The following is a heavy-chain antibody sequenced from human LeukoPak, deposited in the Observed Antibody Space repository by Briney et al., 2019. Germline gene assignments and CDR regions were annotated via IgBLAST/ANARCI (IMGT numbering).Heavy chain of an antibody. D-gene: IGHD3-10*01. CDR3: ARDAYLYGSGSYYFY. CDR2: INPSGGST. V-gene: IGHV1-46*01. Sequence: ASVKVSCKASGYTFTSYYMHWVRQAPGQGLEWVGIINPSGGSTSYAQKFQGRVTMTRDTSTSTVYMELSSLRSEDTAVYYCARDAYLYGSGSYYFYWGQGTLVTVS. CDR1: GYTFTSYY. J-gene: IGHJ4*02.